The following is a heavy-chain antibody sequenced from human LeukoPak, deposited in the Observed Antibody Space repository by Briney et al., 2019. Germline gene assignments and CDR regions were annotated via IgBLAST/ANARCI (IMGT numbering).Heavy chain of an antibody. CDR3: ARVKDFAYSFFDL. V-gene: IGHV4-59*01. CDR1: GGSISQYY. Sequence: SETLSLTCTLSGGSISQYYWSWIRQPPGKGPEWIGCVYRSGNTNYNPSLKNRVTISVDTSKNHFSLNLTSVTAADTAVYYCARVKDFAYSFFDLRGRGTLVTVSS. J-gene: IGHJ2*01. CDR2: VYRSGNT.